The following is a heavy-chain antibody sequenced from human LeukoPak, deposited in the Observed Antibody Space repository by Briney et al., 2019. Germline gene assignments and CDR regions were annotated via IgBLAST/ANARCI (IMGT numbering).Heavy chain of an antibody. CDR2: ISSSGSDI. CDR3: ARIYYGSGTAPH. V-gene: IGHV3-21*01. CDR1: GFIFSVYD. D-gene: IGHD3-10*01. Sequence: GGSLRLSCAASGFIFSVYDMNWVRQAPGKGLEWVSSISSSGSDIHYADSVRGRSTISRDNAKNSLFLQMNTLRDEDTAVYYCARIYYGSGTAPHWGQGTLVIVSS. J-gene: IGHJ4*02.